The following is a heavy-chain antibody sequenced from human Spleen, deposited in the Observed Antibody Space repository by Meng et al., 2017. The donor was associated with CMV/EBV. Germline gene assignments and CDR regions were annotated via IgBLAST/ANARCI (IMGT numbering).Heavy chain of an antibody. CDR1: GYDFTGYD. D-gene: IGHD1-1*01. Sequence: KASGYDFTGYDIHWVRQATGQGLEWVGWVNPYSGNTGYAQRFQGRVTFSRDTSIDTAYLELSSLRSEDTAVYYCTRNWRKGKGWFDPWGQGTLVTVSS. V-gene: IGHV1-8*03. J-gene: IGHJ5*02. CDR3: TRNWRKGKGWFDP. CDR2: VNPYSGNT.